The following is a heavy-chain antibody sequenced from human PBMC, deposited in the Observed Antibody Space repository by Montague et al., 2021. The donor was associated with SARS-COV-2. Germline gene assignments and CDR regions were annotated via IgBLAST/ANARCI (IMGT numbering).Heavy chain of an antibody. CDR2: NYYTGST. D-gene: IGHD6-13*01. CDR3: APPRGLADP. V-gene: IGHV4-39*01. J-gene: IGHJ5*02. CDR1: GGSIRSCIYN. Sequence: SETLSLTCTVSGGSIRSCIYNWPWSRQRPGKGWVGIGCNYYTGSTYYNTSLRIRVITSVDTSKNQFSLNLTSATAADTALYYCAPPRGLADPWGQGTLVTVSP.